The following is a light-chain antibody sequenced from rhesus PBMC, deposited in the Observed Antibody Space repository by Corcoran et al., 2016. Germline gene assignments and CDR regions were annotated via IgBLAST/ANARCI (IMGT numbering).Light chain of an antibody. CDR1: QAIKNY. CDR2: YAF. Sequence: DIQMTQSPSSLSASVGDTVTITCRASQAIKNYLAWYQQTPGNAPKSLIYYAFNLEGGVPSRFSGSGSGKNCPLTNSSLRPEGFLTYYGRPHNTYPTFGQGPKVEI. CDR3: RPHNTYPT. V-gene: IGKV1S14*01. J-gene: IGKJ1*01.